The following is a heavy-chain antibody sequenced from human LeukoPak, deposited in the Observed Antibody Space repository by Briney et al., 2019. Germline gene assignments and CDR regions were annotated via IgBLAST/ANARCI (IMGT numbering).Heavy chain of an antibody. V-gene: IGHV3-23*01. J-gene: IGHJ4*02. CDR2: IGATGVDT. CDR3: GKDSAVLRRPYEY. D-gene: IGHD2/OR15-2a*01. CDR1: GFTFSNYG. Sequence: GGSLRLSCAASGFTFSNYGMSWVRQAPGKGLEEVSLIGATGVDTYYADSVKGRFIISRDNSKNIVYLQMKSLRAEDTAVYYCGKDSAVLRRPYEYWGQGALVTVSS.